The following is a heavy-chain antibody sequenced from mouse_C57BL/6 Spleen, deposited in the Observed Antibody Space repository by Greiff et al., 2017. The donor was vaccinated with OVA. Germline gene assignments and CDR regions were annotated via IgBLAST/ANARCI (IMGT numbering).Heavy chain of an antibody. Sequence: QVQLKQSGAELARPGASVKLSCKASGYTFTSYGISWVKQRTGQGLEWIGEIYPRSGNTYYNEKFKGKATLTADKSSSTAYMELRSLTSEDSAVYFCASYYGSSYVGYFDYWGQGTTLTVSS. V-gene: IGHV1-81*01. D-gene: IGHD1-1*01. J-gene: IGHJ2*01. CDR3: ASYYGSSYVGYFDY. CDR2: IYPRSGNT. CDR1: GYTFTSYG.